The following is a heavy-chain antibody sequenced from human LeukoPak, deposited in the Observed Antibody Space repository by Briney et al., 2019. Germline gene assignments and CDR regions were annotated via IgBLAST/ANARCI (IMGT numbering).Heavy chain of an antibody. V-gene: IGHV3-9*01. CDR3: ARDSMGNASGGGDFDY. CDR2: ISWSSASV. CDR1: GFTFDDYA. J-gene: IGHJ4*02. D-gene: IGHD1-26*01. Sequence: GRSLRLSCAASGFTFDDYAMNWVRQAPGKGLEWVSGISWSSASVTYADSVKVRFTISRDNTKNSLFLQMNSLRAEDTVVYYCARDSMGNASGGGDFDYWGQGTLVTVSS.